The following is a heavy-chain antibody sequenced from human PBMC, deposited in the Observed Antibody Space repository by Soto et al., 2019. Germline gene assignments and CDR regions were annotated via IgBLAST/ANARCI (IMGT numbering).Heavy chain of an antibody. CDR3: ARHKTNCSGGRCYSGSYYYYYMDV. V-gene: IGHV4-59*08. Sequence: SETLSLTCTVSGGSISSYYWSWIRQPPGKGLEWIGYIYYSGSTNYNPSLKSRVTISVDTSKNQFSLKLSSVTAADTAVYYCARHKTNCSGGRCYSGSYYYYYMDVWGKGTTVTVS. CDR1: GGSISSYY. J-gene: IGHJ6*03. CDR2: IYYSGST. D-gene: IGHD2-15*01.